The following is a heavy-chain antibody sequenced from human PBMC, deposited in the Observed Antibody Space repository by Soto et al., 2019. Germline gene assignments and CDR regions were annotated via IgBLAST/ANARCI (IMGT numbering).Heavy chain of an antibody. CDR1: GFTFSTYS. D-gene: IGHD2-2*01. J-gene: IGHJ4*02. CDR2: ISSSSSTI. CDR3: AREYCSTTSCLFDY. Sequence: GGSLRLSCAASGFTFSTYSMNWVRQAPGKGLEWVSYISSSSSTIFYTDSVKGRFTVSRDNAKNSLYLQMNSLTAEDTAVYYCAREYCSTTSCLFDYWGQGTLVTVSS. V-gene: IGHV3-48*01.